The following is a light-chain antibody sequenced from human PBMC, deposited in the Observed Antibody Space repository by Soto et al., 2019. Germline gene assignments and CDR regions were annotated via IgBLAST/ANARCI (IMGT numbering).Light chain of an antibody. CDR1: QSVSSNY. CDR3: HHYSRSPIFT. J-gene: IGKJ3*01. Sequence: EIVLTQSPGTLSLSPGERATLSCRASQSVSSNYLAWYQQRPGQAPRLLIYDASTRAAGIPDRFSGSGSGTDFTLTISRLEPEDFAFFYCHHYSRSPIFTFGPGTTVDIK. CDR2: DAS. V-gene: IGKV3-20*01.